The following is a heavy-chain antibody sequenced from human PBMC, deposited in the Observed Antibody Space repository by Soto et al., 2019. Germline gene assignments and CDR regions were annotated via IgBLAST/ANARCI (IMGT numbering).Heavy chain of an antibody. D-gene: IGHD3-22*01. J-gene: IGHJ4*02. CDR2: INPITGGT. CDR3: ARNYYDSSDRDYLDY. CDR1: GYTFTSYY. V-gene: IGHV1-2*02. Sequence: ASVKVSCKASGYTFTSYYIHWVRQAPGQGLEWMGWINPITGGTNYAPKFQGRVTMTRDTSITTAYMELSRLRSDDTAVYYCARNYYDSSDRDYLDYWGQGAPVTVSS.